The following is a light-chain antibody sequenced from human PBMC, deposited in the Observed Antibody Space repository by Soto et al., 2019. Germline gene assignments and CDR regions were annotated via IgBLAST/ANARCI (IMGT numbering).Light chain of an antibody. Sequence: QSVLTQPASVSGSPGQSITISYTGTSSDVGSYHYVSWVQQHPGKAPKLIIFEVSDRPSGVSTRFSGSKSGDTASLTISGLQADDEADYYCSSYTSGRDVYVFGGGTKVTVL. CDR3: SSYTSGRDVYV. V-gene: IGLV2-14*01. CDR1: SSDVGSYHY. CDR2: EVS. J-gene: IGLJ1*01.